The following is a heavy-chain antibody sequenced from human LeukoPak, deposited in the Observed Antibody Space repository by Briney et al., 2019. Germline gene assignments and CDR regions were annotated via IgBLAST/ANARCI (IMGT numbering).Heavy chain of an antibody. V-gene: IGHV1-69*13. CDR2: IRPIFGTA. CDR3: AVRYCSGGDCYSWFDP. CDR1: GDTFSKYA. Sequence: SVKVSCKASGDTFSKYAFNWVRQAPGQGFEWIGGIRPIFGTANYAQKFQGRVTIIADESTSTAYMELNSLRSDDTAVYYCAVRYCSGGDCYSWFDPWGQGTLVTVSS. J-gene: IGHJ5*02. D-gene: IGHD2-15*01.